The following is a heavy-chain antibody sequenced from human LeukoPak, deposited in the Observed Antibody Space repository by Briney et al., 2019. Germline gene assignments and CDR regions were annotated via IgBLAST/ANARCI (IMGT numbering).Heavy chain of an antibody. Sequence: GGSLRLSCAASGFTFSSYGMSWVRQAPGKGLEWVSSISSTGGTTYYAGSVKGRFTISRDNSKNTLYLQMNSLRAEDTATYYCAKTGDRWGYCRGGTCYSVYYYYIDVWGKGTTVTISS. CDR1: GFTFSSYG. J-gene: IGHJ6*03. V-gene: IGHV3-23*01. CDR3: AKTGDRWGYCRGGTCYSVYYYYIDV. D-gene: IGHD2-15*01. CDR2: ISSTGGTT.